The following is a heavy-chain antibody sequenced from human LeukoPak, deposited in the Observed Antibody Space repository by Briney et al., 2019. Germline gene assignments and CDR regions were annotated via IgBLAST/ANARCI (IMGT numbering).Heavy chain of an antibody. CDR2: FYYSGST. Sequence: SETLSLTCSVSGVSIRSHYWSWIRQPPGKGLEWIGNFYYSGSTNYTPSLKSRVTISVDTSKNQFSLKLSSVTAADTAVYYCVGGTFTYYYFDYWGQGTLVTFSS. V-gene: IGHV4-59*11. J-gene: IGHJ4*02. CDR1: GVSIRSHY. D-gene: IGHD1/OR15-1a*01. CDR3: VGGTFTYYYFDY.